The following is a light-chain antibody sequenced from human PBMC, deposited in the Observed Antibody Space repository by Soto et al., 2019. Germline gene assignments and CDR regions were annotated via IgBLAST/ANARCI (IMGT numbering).Light chain of an antibody. Sequence: QSVLTQPPSASGAPGQRVTISCSGSTSNIGSNSVSWYQQLPGSAPKLLICNNDQRPSGVPDRFSASKSVTSASLAISGLQSDDEADYYCAVWDDSLDGRLFGGGTKVTVL. CDR3: AVWDDSLDGRL. V-gene: IGLV1-44*01. CDR1: TSNIGSNS. J-gene: IGLJ3*02. CDR2: NND.